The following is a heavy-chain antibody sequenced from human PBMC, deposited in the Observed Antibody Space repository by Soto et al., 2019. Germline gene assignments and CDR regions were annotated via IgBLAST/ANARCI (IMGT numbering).Heavy chain of an antibody. Sequence: GGSLRLSCAASGFTFSSYAMSWVRQAPGKGLEWVSGISGSGGSTYYADSVKGRFTISRDNSKNTVYLQMNSLRAEDTAVYYCAKDPRLGHCSSTNCYGYVRYYWGQGTLVTVSS. D-gene: IGHD2-2*01. CDR3: AKDPRLGHCSSTNCYGYVRYY. CDR1: GFTFSSYA. J-gene: IGHJ4*02. V-gene: IGHV3-23*01. CDR2: ISGSGGST.